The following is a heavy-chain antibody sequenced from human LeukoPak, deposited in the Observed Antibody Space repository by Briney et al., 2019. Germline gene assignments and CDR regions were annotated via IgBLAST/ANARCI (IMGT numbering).Heavy chain of an antibody. CDR3: ARDSGSYGIDY. Sequence: GGSLRLSCAAPGFTVSSNYMSWVRQTPGKGLEWVSVIYSGGSTYYADSVKGRFTISRDNSKNTLYLQMNSLRAEDTAVYYCARDSGSYGIDYWGQGTLVTVSS. CDR2: IYSGGST. D-gene: IGHD1-26*01. J-gene: IGHJ4*02. V-gene: IGHV3-66*02. CDR1: GFTVSSNY.